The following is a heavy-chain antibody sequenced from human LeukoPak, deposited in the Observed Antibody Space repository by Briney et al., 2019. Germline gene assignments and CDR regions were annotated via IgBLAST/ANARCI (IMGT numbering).Heavy chain of an antibody. CDR3: AKVILAVDIVATPELGIDY. V-gene: IGHV3-30*18. D-gene: IGHD5-12*01. J-gene: IGHJ4*02. Sequence: GGSLRLSCAASGFTFSSYGMHWVRQAPGKGLEWVAVISYDGSNKYYADSVKGRFTISRDNSKNTLYLQMNRLRAEDTAVYYCAKVILAVDIVATPELGIDYWGQGTLVTVSS. CDR2: ISYDGSNK. CDR1: GFTFSSYG.